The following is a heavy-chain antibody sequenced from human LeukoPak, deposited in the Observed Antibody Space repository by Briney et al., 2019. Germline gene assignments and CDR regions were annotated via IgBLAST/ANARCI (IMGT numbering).Heavy chain of an antibody. V-gene: IGHV3-30*18. CDR1: RFTFSNYV. CDR2: ISYDGSDK. J-gene: IGHJ4*02. Sequence: GGSLRLSCAASRFTFSNYVMHWVRQAPGKGLEWVAVISYDGSDKYYADSVKGRFTISRDDSKNTLYLQMNSLRAEDTAVYYCAKDPRRYSRTGGYFDYWGQGTLVTVSS. D-gene: IGHD6-13*01. CDR3: AKDPRRYSRTGGYFDY.